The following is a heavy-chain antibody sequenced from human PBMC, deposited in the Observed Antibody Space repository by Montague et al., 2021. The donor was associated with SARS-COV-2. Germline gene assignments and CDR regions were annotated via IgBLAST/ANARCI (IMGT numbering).Heavy chain of an antibody. CDR1: GFTFSSYA. V-gene: IGHV3-23*01. J-gene: IGHJ4*02. D-gene: IGHD6-13*01. CDR3: ASHPGYSSSW. CDR2: ISDSGVYT. Sequence: SLSLSCSASGFTFSSYAMSWVRQAPGKGLEWVSGISDSGVYTYDADSVKGRFTISRDNSKNTLYLQMNSLRAEDTAVYYCASHPGYSSSWWGQGTLVIVSS.